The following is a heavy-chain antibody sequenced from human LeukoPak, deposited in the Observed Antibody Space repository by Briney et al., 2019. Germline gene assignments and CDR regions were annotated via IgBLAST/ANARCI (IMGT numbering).Heavy chain of an antibody. V-gene: IGHV3-53*01. CDR3: ARGLYYYDSSGYYYY. Sequence: GGSLRLSCAASGLTVSSNYMSWVRQAPGKGLEWVSVIYTDGRTYYADSVKGRFSISRDNSKNTLYLQMNSLRAEDTAVYYCARGLYYYDSSGYYYYWGQGTLVTVSS. CDR2: IYTDGRT. J-gene: IGHJ4*02. D-gene: IGHD3-22*01. CDR1: GLTVSSNY.